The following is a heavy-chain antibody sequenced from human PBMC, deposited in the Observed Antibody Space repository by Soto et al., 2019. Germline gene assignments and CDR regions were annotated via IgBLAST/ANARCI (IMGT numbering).Heavy chain of an antibody. V-gene: IGHV1-69*01. Sequence: QVQLVQSGAEVRKPGSSVKVSCKASGGTFSSDAISWVRQAPGQGLEWMGGIIPMFGIENYSEKFHERVTITADESTSTAYMEVSSVRSEDTAVYYWARAVEMATAPLTTWGQGTVVIVSS. J-gene: IGHJ5*02. CDR1: GGTFSSDA. CDR3: ARAVEMATAPLTT. CDR2: IIPMFGIE. D-gene: IGHD5-18*01.